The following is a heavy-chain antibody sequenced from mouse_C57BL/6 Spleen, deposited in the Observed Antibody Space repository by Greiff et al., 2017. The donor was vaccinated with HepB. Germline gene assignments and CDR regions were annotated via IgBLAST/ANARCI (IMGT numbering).Heavy chain of an antibody. J-gene: IGHJ3*01. D-gene: IGHD2-4*01. CDR3: ARGGYDYESFAY. V-gene: IGHV3-6*01. CDR2: ISYDGSN. CDR1: GYSITSGYY. Sequence: EVQLQESGPGLVKPSQSLSLTCSVTGYSITSGYYWNWIRQFPGNKLEWMGYISYDGSNNYNPSLKNRIAITRDTSKNQFFLKLNSVTTEDTATYYCARGGYDYESFAYWGQGTLVTVSA.